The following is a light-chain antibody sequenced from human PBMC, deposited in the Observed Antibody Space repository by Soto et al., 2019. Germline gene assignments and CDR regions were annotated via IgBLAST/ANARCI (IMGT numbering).Light chain of an antibody. Sequence: DIQMTQSPSTLSASVGDRVTITCRASQNIISWLAWYQQKPGKAPKLLTYKASSLESGVPSRFSGSESGTEFTLTINSLQPDDFATYYCQQYISFPHTFGQGTKLEIK. CDR1: QNIISW. CDR2: KAS. V-gene: IGKV1-5*03. J-gene: IGKJ2*01. CDR3: QQYISFPHT.